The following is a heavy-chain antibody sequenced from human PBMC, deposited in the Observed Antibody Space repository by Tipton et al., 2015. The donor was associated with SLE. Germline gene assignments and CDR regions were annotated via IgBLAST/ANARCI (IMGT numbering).Heavy chain of an antibody. D-gene: IGHD4-11*01. V-gene: IGHV3-33*01. Sequence: SGFTFNNYGMHWVRQAPGKGLEWVAGVWYDESQKHYGDSVRGRFTISRDNAKNSLYLQMNSLRAEDTAVYYCAREDHSTYIYWGQGTVVTVYS. CDR3: AREDHSTYIY. CDR1: GFTFNNYG. J-gene: IGHJ4*02. CDR2: VWYDESQK.